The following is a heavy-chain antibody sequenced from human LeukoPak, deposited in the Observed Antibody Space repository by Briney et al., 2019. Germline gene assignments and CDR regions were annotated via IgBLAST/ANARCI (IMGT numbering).Heavy chain of an antibody. J-gene: IGHJ5*02. CDR3: ARGKGATESRHYSWFDP. CDR2: INSDGSTT. CDR1: EFSVGSNY. Sequence: GGSLRLSCAASEFSVGSNYMTWVRQAPGKGLVWVSRINSDGSTTNYADSVKGRFTISRDNAKDMLYLQMNSLRAEDTALYYCARGKGATESRHYSWFDPWGQGTLVTISS. D-gene: IGHD1-26*01. V-gene: IGHV3-74*01.